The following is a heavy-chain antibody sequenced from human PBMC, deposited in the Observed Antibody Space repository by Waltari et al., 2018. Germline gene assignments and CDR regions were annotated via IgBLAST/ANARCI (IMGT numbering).Heavy chain of an antibody. CDR3: ARVGVTMIVVKYGMDV. CDR1: GGSISSSSYY. J-gene: IGHJ6*02. CDR2: IYYSGST. V-gene: IGHV4-39*07. D-gene: IGHD3-22*01. Sequence: QLQLQESGPGLVKPSETLSLTCTVSGGSISSSSYYWGWIRQPPGKGLEWIGSIYYSGSTYYNPSLKCRVTISVDTSKNQFSLKLSSVTAADTAVYYCARVGVTMIVVKYGMDVWGQGTTVTVSS.